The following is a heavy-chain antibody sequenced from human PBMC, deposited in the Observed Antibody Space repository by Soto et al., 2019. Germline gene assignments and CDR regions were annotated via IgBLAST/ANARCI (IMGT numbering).Heavy chain of an antibody. CDR2: IWFDGTTK. CDR3: ARDSRYTSSYDGGYSDS. CDR1: GFSFSKYG. D-gene: IGHD3-16*02. J-gene: IGHJ4*02. Sequence: QVQLLESGGGVVPPGRSLRLSCVVSGFSFSKYGMHWVRQAPGKGLEWVAMIWFDGTTKFYADSVQGRFSISRDNSKDTVYLEMNSLRAEDTGVYYCARDSRYTSSYDGGYSDSWGQGTLVTVSS. V-gene: IGHV3-33*01.